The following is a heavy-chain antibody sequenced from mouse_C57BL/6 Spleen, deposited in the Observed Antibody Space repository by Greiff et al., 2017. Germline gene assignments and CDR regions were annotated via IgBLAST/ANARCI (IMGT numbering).Heavy chain of an antibody. CDR1: GYSFTGYY. V-gene: IGHV1-42*01. CDR3: ARSPGSSLYYFDY. CDR2: INPSTGGT. Sequence: EVKLVESGPELVKPGASVKISCKASGYSFTGYYMNWVKQSPEKSLEWIGEINPSTGGTTYNQKFKAKATLTVDKSSSTAYMQLRSLTSEDSAVYYCARSPGSSLYYFDYWGQGTTLTVSS. D-gene: IGHD1-1*01. J-gene: IGHJ2*01.